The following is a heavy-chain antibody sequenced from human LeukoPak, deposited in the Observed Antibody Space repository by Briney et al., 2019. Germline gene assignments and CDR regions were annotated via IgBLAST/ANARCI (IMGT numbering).Heavy chain of an antibody. J-gene: IGHJ5*02. V-gene: IGHV5-51*01. CDR1: GYSFTSYW. CDR3: ARHLGRYCTSTSCYPWFDP. CDR2: IYPGDSGT. D-gene: IGHD2-2*01. Sequence: GESLKISCKGSGYSFTSYWIGWVRQMPGKGLEWMGIIYPGDSGTRYSPSFQRQVTISADKSITTAHLQWSSLKGLDTAMYYCARHLGRYCTSTSCYPWFDPWGQGTLVTVSS.